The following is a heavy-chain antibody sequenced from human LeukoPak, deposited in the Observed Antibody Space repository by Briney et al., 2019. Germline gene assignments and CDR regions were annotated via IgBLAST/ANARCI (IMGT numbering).Heavy chain of an antibody. CDR1: GGTFSSYA. D-gene: IGHD6-13*01. Sequence: ASVKVSCKASGGTFSSYAISWVRQAPGQGLEWMGGIIPIFGTANYAQKFQGRVTITTDESTSTAYMELSSLRSEDTAVYYCARDSSIAAAGTKYYYYYMDVWGKGTTVTVSS. J-gene: IGHJ6*03. CDR2: IIPIFGTA. CDR3: ARDSSIAAAGTKYYYYYMDV. V-gene: IGHV1-69*05.